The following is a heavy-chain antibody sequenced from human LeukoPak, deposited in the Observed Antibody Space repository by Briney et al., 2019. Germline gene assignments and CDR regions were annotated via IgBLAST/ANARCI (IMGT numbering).Heavy chain of an antibody. CDR3: ARAPYYYDSSGYSLDY. J-gene: IGHJ4*02. D-gene: IGHD3-22*01. Sequence: ASVKVSCKASGYTSTSYGISWVRQAPGQGLEWMGWISAYNGNTNYAQKLQGRVTMTTDTSTSTAYMELRSLRSDDTAVYYCARAPYYYDSSGYSLDYWGQGTLVTASS. CDR1: GYTSTSYG. CDR2: ISAYNGNT. V-gene: IGHV1-18*01.